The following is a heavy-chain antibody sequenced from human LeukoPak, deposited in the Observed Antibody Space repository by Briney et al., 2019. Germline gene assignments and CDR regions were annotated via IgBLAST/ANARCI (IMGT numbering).Heavy chain of an antibody. V-gene: IGHV3-23*01. J-gene: IGHJ5*02. CDR3: ARDMRPYYDFWSGYESRNWFDP. Sequence: GGSLRLSCAASGFTFSSYGMSWVRQAPGKGLEWVSAISGSGGSTYYADSVKGRFTISRDNAKNTLYLQMNSLRAEDTAVYYCARDMRPYYDFWSGYESRNWFDPWGQGTLVTVSS. CDR1: GFTFSSYG. CDR2: ISGSGGST. D-gene: IGHD3-3*01.